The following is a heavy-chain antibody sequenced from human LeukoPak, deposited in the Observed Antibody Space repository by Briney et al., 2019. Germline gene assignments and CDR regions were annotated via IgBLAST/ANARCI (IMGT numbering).Heavy chain of an antibody. V-gene: IGHV3-53*01. D-gene: IGHD3-9*01. Sequence: QPGGSLRLSCAASGFTVSSNYMSWVRQAPGKGLEWVSVIYSGGSTYYADSVKGRFTISRDNSKNTLYLQMNSLRAEDTAVYYCARAPTYYDILTGDYYYYYYYMDVWGRGTTVTVSS. CDR2: IYSGGST. CDR3: ARAPTYYDILTGDYYYYYYYMDV. J-gene: IGHJ6*03. CDR1: GFTVSSNY.